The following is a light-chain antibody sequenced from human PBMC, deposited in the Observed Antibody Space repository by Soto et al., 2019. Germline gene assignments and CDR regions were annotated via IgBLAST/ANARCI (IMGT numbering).Light chain of an antibody. Sequence: EVVMTQSLATLSVSPGERATLSCRASQRVSTNLAWYQQKPGQAPRLLIYGASSRASGIPDRFSGSGSGTDFTLTISRLEPEDFAVYYCQHYGSSPPGTFGQGTKVDIK. CDR3: QHYGSSPPGT. J-gene: IGKJ1*01. CDR1: QRVSTN. CDR2: GAS. V-gene: IGKV3-20*01.